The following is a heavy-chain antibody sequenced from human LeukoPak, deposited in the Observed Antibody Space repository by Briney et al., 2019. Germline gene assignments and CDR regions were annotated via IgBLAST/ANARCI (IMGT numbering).Heavy chain of an antibody. CDR2: ISSGSITK. J-gene: IGHJ5*02. CDR1: GFTFSSYS. CDR3: ARAHANSPGS. D-gene: IGHD2-21*01. V-gene: IGHV3-48*02. Sequence: GGSLRLSCAASGFTFSSYSMNWVRQAPGKGLEWVSYISSGSITKNYADSVKGRFTISRDNAKNSLFLQMNSLRDEDTAVYYCARAHANSPGSWGQGTLVTVSS.